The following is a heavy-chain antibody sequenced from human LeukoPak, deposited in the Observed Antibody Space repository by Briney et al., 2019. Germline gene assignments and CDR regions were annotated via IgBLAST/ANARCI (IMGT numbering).Heavy chain of an antibody. CDR3: ARVSIAAAGSDY. V-gene: IGHV3-7*01. J-gene: IGHJ4*02. CDR1: GFTFSRYW. CDR2: IKQDGSEK. D-gene: IGHD6-13*01. Sequence: GGSLGLCCAASGFTFSRYWMTWVRQAPGKGLEWVANIKQDGSEKYYVDSVKGRFTISRDNAKNSLYLQMNSLRAEDTAVYYCARVSIAAAGSDYWGQGTLVTVSS.